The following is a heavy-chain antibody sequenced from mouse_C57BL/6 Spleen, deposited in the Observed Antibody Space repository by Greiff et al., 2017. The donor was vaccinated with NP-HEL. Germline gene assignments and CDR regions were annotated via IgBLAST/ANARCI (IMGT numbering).Heavy chain of an antibody. D-gene: IGHD1-1*01. CDR2: IYPRDGGT. Sequence: PEQGLEWIGYIYPRDGGTKYNEKFKGKATLTADKSSSTAYMQLNSLTSEDSAVYFCARYGPYYFDYWGQGTTLTVSS. J-gene: IGHJ2*01. CDR3: ARYGPYYFDY. V-gene: IGHV1-78*01.